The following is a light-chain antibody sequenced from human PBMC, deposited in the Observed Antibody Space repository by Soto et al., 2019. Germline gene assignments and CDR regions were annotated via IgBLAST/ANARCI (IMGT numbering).Light chain of an antibody. J-gene: IGKJ3*01. Sequence: DIQMTQSPSSLSASVGDRVTITCRATHSISNSLNWYQHKPGEAPKLLMYAACTLQSGVPSRFSCGGSGTDFTLTISSLQPEDFATYCCQQSHSIPFTFGPGTKVDIE. CDR3: QQSHSIPFT. V-gene: IGKV1-39*01. CDR1: HSISNS. CDR2: AAC.